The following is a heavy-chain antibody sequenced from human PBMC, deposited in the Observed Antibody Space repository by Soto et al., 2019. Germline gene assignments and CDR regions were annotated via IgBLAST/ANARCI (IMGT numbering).Heavy chain of an antibody. J-gene: IGHJ6*02. CDR1: GFTFSSYG. Sequence: GGSLRLSCAASGFTFSSYGMHWVRQAPGKGLEWVSSISTSSSYKYYADSVKGRFTISRDNAKNSLYLQMNSLRAEDTAVYYCARDPSPYDFWSGSKRPYGLDVWGQGTTVTVSS. V-gene: IGHV3-21*01. CDR2: ISTSSSYK. D-gene: IGHD3-3*01. CDR3: ARDPSPYDFWSGSKRPYGLDV.